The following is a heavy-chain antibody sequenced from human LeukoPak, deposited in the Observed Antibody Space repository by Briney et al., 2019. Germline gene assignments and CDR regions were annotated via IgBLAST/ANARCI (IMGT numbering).Heavy chain of an antibody. D-gene: IGHD1-26*01. CDR1: GYTFSSYH. CDR3: ARAWESIAGYYFDY. V-gene: IGHV1-46*01. Sequence: ASVKVSCKASGYTFSSYHIHWVRQAPGQGLEWMGKINPSFNPGVDVTSYAQKFQGRVIMTRDTSTNTVYMELSSLTSEDTALYYCARAWESIAGYYFDYWGQGTLVTVSS. CDR2: INPSFNPGVDVT. J-gene: IGHJ4*02.